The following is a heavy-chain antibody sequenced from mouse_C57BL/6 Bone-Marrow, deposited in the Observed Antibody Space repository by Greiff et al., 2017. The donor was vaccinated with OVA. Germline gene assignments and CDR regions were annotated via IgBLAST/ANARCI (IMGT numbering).Heavy chain of an antibody. CDR2: IDPSDSYT. D-gene: IGHD1-1*01. V-gene: IGHV1-69*01. CDR1: GYTFTSYW. Sequence: QVQLQQPGAELLMPGASVKLSCKASGYTFTSYWMHWVKQRPGQGLEWIGEIDPSDSYTNYNQKFKGKSTLTVDKSSSTAYMQLSSLTSEDSAVYYCARRGNYYGSSDYWGQGTTLTVSS. J-gene: IGHJ2*01. CDR3: ARRGNYYGSSDY.